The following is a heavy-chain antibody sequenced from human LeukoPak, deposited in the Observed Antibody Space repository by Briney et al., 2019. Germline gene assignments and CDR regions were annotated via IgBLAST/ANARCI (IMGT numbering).Heavy chain of an antibody. CDR1: GFTVSSNH. V-gene: IGHV3-53*01. J-gene: IGHJ2*01. Sequence: GGALRLSCAASGFTVSSNHMSWVRQAPGKGLEWVSVIYSGGSTYYADSVKGRFTISRDNSKNTLYLQMNSLRAEDTAVYYCARAVVPAAMSYWYFDLWGRGTLVTVSS. CDR2: IYSGGST. CDR3: ARAVVPAAMSYWYFDL. D-gene: IGHD2-2*01.